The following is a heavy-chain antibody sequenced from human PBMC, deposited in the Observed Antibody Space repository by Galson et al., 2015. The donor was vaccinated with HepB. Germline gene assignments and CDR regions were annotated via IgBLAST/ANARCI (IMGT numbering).Heavy chain of an antibody. Sequence: SVKVSCKASGYTFTTYGISWVRQAPGQGLEWMGWISAYNGNTNYAQKLQGRVTMTTDTSTRTAYMELRSLRSDDTAVYYCAREGASSGANDAFDIWGQGTMVTVSS. CDR1: GYTFTTYG. CDR2: ISAYNGNT. J-gene: IGHJ3*02. V-gene: IGHV1-18*04. CDR3: AREGASSGANDAFDI. D-gene: IGHD3-22*01.